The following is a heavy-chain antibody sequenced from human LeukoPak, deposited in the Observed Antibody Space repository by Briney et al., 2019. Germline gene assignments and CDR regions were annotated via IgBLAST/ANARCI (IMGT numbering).Heavy chain of an antibody. Sequence: PSETLSLTCTVSGGSISSGGYYWSWIQQPPGKGLEWIGYIYHSGSTYYNPSLKSRVIISVDRSKNQFSLKLSSVTAADTAVYYCARGHQQQLVRYFQHWGQGTLVTVSS. D-gene: IGHD6-13*01. CDR1: GGSISSGGYY. CDR3: ARGHQQQLVRYFQH. V-gene: IGHV4-30-2*01. J-gene: IGHJ1*01. CDR2: IYHSGST.